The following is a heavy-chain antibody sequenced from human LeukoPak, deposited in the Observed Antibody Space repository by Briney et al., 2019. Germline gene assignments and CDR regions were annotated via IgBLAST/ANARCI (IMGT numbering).Heavy chain of an antibody. V-gene: IGHV3-30*03. D-gene: IGHD5-24*01. Sequence: GGSLRLSCAASGFTFSSYGMHWVRQAPGKGLEWVAVISYDGSNKYYADSVKGRFTISRDNAKNSLYLQMNSLRAEDTAVYYCARVGGTERWLQLTYYFDYWGQGTLVTVSS. CDR1: GFTFSSYG. CDR3: ARVGGTERWLQLTYYFDY. J-gene: IGHJ4*02. CDR2: ISYDGSNK.